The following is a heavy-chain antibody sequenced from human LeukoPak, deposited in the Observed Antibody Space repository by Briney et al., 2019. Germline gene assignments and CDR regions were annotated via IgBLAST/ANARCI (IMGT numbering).Heavy chain of an antibody. J-gene: IGHJ6*03. CDR1: GFNVSNNY. Sequence: GGSLRLSCATSGFNVSNNYMSWVRQAPGKGLEWVSVIYSSANTYYADSVKGRFTISRDNSKNTLYLQMNSLRAEDTAVYYCAKTRDSGVYMDVWGKGTTVTVSS. CDR3: AKTRDSGVYMDV. CDR2: IYSSANT. V-gene: IGHV3-66*02. D-gene: IGHD7-27*01.